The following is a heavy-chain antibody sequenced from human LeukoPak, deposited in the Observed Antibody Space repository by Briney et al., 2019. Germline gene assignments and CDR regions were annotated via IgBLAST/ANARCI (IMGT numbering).Heavy chain of an antibody. J-gene: IGHJ6*03. D-gene: IGHD2-2*01. V-gene: IGHV3-48*04. CDR1: GFTFSSYS. Sequence: GGSLRLSCAASGFTFSSYSMNWVRQAPGKGLEWVSYISSSSSTIYYADSVKGRFTISRDHAKNSLYLQMNSLRAEDTAVYYCARVLGGVVPAARGYMDVWGKGTTVTVSS. CDR2: ISSSSSTI. CDR3: ARVLGGVVPAARGYMDV.